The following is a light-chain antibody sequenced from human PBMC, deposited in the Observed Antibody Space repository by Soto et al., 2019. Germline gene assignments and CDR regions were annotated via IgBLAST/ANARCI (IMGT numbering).Light chain of an antibody. V-gene: IGKV3-20*01. J-gene: IGKJ1*01. CDR3: HQYGSSPWT. Sequence: EIVLTQSPGTLSLSPGERATLSCRASQSVSSSYLAWYQQKQGQXPRLLIYGASSMATGIPVRFSGSGSGTDLTITSSRLQPEDCEMYDGHQYGSSPWTFGLGTKVDIK. CDR2: GAS. CDR1: QSVSSSY.